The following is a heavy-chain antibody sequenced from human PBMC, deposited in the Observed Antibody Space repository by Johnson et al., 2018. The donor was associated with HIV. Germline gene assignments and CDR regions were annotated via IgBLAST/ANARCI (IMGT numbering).Heavy chain of an antibody. Sequence: EVQLVESGGGLVQPGGSLRLSCAASGFTFSSYWMHWVRQAPGKGLVWVSLINSDGSSTSFADSVKGRFTISRDNSKNTLYLQMTSLRAEDAAVYYCAREGMIVVGTAFDIWGQGTMVTVSS. J-gene: IGHJ3*02. CDR2: INSDGSST. D-gene: IGHD3-22*01. V-gene: IGHV3-74*01. CDR3: AREGMIVVGTAFDI. CDR1: GFTFSSYW.